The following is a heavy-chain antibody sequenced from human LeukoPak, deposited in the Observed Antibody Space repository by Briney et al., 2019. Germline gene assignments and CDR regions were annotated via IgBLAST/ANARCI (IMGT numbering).Heavy chain of an antibody. D-gene: IGHD3-3*01. CDR2: ISGSGGST. J-gene: IGHJ6*03. CDR1: GFTFSSYA. Sequence: GGSLRLSCAASGFTFSSYAMSWVRQAPGKGLEWVSAISGSGGSTYYADSVKGRFTISRDNSKNTLYLQMNSLKTEDTAVYYCTTVVLTIFGVVSYMDVWGKGTTVTVSS. V-gene: IGHV3-23*01. CDR3: TTVVLTIFGVVSYMDV.